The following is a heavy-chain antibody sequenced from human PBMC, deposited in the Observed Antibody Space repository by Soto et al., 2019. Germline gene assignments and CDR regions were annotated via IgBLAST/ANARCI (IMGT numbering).Heavy chain of an antibody. CDR3: ARWTTGETWSY. J-gene: IGHJ1*01. D-gene: IGHD4-17*01. Sequence: QVQLVQSGAEVKKPGASVKVSCKASGYTFTSYGISWVRQAPGQGLEWMGWISAYNGNTNYARKLQGRFTMTTATSTSTAYMELSSLRSYDRAVYYCARWTTGETWSYWGHVHLVTVSS. CDR2: ISAYNGNT. V-gene: IGHV1-18*01. CDR1: GYTFTSYG.